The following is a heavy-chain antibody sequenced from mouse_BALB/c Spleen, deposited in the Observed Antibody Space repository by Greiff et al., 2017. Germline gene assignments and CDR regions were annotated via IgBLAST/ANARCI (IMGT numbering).Heavy chain of an antibody. CDR2: INSNGGST. J-gene: IGHJ3*01. CDR1: GFTFSSYG. V-gene: IGHV5-6-3*01. D-gene: IGHD1-1*01. CDR3: ARDKDYGSGDRWFAY. Sequence: EVQGVESGGGLVQPGGSLKLSCAASGFTFSSYGMSWVRQTPDKRLELVATINSNGGSTYYPDSVKGRFTISRDNAKNTLYLQMSSLKSEDTAMYYCARDKDYGSGDRWFAYWGQGTLVTVSA.